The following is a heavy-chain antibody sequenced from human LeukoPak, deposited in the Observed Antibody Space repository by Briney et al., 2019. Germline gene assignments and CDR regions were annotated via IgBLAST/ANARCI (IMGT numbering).Heavy chain of an antibody. V-gene: IGHV1-2*02. D-gene: IGHD6-19*01. CDR3: ARVLFYSSGNKSNRVDY. CDR2: INPNSGGT. J-gene: IGHJ4*02. Sequence: ASVKVSCKASGYTFTGYYIHWVRQAPGQGLEWMGWINPNSGGTNNAQKFQGRVTMTRDTSISTAYMELSRLRPDDTAVYYCARVLFYSSGNKSNRVDYWGQGTLVTVSS. CDR1: GYTFTGYY.